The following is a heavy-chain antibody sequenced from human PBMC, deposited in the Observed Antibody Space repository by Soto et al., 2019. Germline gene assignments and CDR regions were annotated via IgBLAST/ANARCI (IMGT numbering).Heavy chain of an antibody. D-gene: IGHD2-2*01. V-gene: IGHV1-69*04. CDR1: GGTFSSYT. CDR2: IIPILGIA. J-gene: IGHJ5*02. Sequence: GASVKVSCKASGGTFSSYTISWVRQAPGQGLEWMGRIIPILGIANYAQKFQGRVTITADKSTSTAYMELSSLRSEDTAVYYCARDRKPDIVVVPAATSNWFDPWGQGTLVTAPQ. CDR3: ARDRKPDIVVVPAATSNWFDP.